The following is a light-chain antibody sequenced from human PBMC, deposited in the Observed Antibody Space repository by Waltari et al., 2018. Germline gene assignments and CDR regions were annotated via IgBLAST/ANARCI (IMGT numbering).Light chain of an antibody. V-gene: IGLV3-21*02. CDR3: QVWDPTSSHWI. CDR1: NIGNKR. CDR2: ASD. J-gene: IGLJ2*01. Sequence: SYVLTQPSSVSVAPGQTASIACGGDNIGNKRVHWYQQRPGQAPVLVVYASDDRPSGIPDRFSGSNYGSTATLTVSRVGAGDEADYYCQVWDPTSSHWIFGGGTKLTVL.